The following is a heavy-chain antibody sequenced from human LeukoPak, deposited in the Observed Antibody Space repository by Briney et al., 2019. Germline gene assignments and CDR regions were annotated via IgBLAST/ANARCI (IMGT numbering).Heavy chain of an antibody. D-gene: IGHD6-19*01. CDR1: GYSISSGYY. Sequence: SETLSLTCTVSGYSISSGYYWGWIRQPPGKGLEWIGSIYHSGSTYYNPSLKSRVTISVDTSKNQFSLKLSSVTAADTAVYYCAREASSGWGDYWGQGTLVTVSS. V-gene: IGHV4-38-2*02. CDR3: AREASSGWGDY. J-gene: IGHJ4*02. CDR2: IYHSGST.